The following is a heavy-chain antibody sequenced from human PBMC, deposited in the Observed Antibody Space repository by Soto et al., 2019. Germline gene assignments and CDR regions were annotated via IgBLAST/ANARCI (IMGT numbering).Heavy chain of an antibody. J-gene: IGHJ6*02. D-gene: IGHD6-13*01. V-gene: IGHV3-23*01. CDR1: GFTFSSYA. Sequence: EVQLLESGGGLVQPGGSLRLSCAASGFTFSSYAMSWVRQAPGKGLEWVSVISGSGDSTYYADSVRGRFTISRDNSKNTLYLQMNSRRAEDTAVYYCAKDSDGAAAGPTKFYGMDVWGQGTTVTVSS. CDR3: AKDSDGAAAGPTKFYGMDV. CDR2: ISGSGDST.